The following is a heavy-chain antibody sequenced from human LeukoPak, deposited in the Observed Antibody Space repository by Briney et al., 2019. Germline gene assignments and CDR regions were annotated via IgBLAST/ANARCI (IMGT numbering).Heavy chain of an antibody. J-gene: IGHJ4*02. V-gene: IGHV4-38-2*02. CDR2: IYHSGRT. CDR3: ARDPPGSSGYYYSL. D-gene: IGHD3-22*01. CDR1: GYSISSGYY. Sequence: SETLSLTCTVSGYSISSGYYWGWIRQPPGKGLEWIGSIYHSGRTSYNPSLKSRVTISVDTSKNQFSLKLTSVTAADTAVYYCARDPPGSSGYYYSLWGQGTLVTVSS.